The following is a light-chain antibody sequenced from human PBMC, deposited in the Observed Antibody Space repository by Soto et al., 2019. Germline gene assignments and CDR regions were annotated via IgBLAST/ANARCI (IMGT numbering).Light chain of an antibody. Sequence: QSALTQPASMSGSPGQSITISCTGTSSDVGGYNYVSWYQQPPGKAPKLMIYEVSNRPSGVSNRFSGSKSGNTASLTISGLQAEDEADYYCSSYTSSSTWVFGGGTKLTVL. J-gene: IGLJ3*02. CDR2: EVS. CDR1: SSDVGGYNY. V-gene: IGLV2-14*01. CDR3: SSYTSSSTWV.